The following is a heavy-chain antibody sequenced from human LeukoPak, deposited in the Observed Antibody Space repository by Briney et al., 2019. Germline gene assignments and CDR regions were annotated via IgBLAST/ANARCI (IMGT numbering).Heavy chain of an antibody. CDR1: GGSFSGYY. J-gene: IGHJ4*02. V-gene: IGHV4-34*01. CDR3: ARILRDIVATMVDY. Sequence: SETLSLTCAVYGGSFSGYYWSWIRQPPGKGLEWIGEINHSGSTNYNLSLKSRVTISVDTSKNQFSLELSSVTAADTAVYYCARILRDIVATMVDYWGQGTLVTVSS. D-gene: IGHD5-12*01. CDR2: INHSGST.